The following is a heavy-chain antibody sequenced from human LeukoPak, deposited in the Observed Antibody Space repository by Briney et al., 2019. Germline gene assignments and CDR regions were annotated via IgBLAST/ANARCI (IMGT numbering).Heavy chain of an antibody. CDR3: ARVRDYDSSGYYPHYYYYYMDV. CDR2: IYYSGST. D-gene: IGHD3-22*01. Sequence: SETLSLTCTVSGGSISSYYWSWIRQPPGKGLEWIGYIYYSGSTNYNPSLKSRVTISVDTSKNQFSLKLSSVTAADTAVYYCARVRDYDSSGYYPHYYYYYMDVWGKGTTVTVSS. V-gene: IGHV4-59*01. J-gene: IGHJ6*03. CDR1: GGSISSYY.